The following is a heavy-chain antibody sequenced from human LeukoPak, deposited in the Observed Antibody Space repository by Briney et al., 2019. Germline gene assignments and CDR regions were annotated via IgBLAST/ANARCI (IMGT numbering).Heavy chain of an antibody. Sequence: GGSLSLSCAASGFTFSSYWRSWVRQAPGKGLEWVAVIWYDGSNKYYADSVNGRFTISRDNSKNTLYLQMNSLRAEDTAVYYCARDTGGYSYGPSSYYYYGMDVWGQGTTVTVSS. CDR1: GFTFSSYW. J-gene: IGHJ6*02. D-gene: IGHD5-18*01. V-gene: IGHV3-33*08. CDR2: IWYDGSNK. CDR3: ARDTGGYSYGPSSYYYYGMDV.